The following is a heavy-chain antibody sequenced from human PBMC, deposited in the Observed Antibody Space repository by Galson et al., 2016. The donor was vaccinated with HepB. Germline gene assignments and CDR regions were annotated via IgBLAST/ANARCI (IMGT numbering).Heavy chain of an antibody. CDR1: GFTFDDFV. D-gene: IGHD2-21*02. CDR3: ATISTGDCYFTY. Sequence: SLRLSCAASGFTFDDFVLHWVRQAPGKGLEWVSLISWDGGITFYADSVKGRFTISRDNNKNSLFLQMNSLRTEDTAFYYCATISTGDCYFTYWGHGTLVTVSS. V-gene: IGHV3-43*01. CDR2: ISWDGGIT. J-gene: IGHJ4*01.